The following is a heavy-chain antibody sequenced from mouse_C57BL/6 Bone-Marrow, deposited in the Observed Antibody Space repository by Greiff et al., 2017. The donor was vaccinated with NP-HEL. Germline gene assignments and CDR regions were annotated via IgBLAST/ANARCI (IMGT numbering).Heavy chain of an antibody. D-gene: IGHD4-1*01. Sequence: VQRVESGPGLVQPSQSLSITCTVSGFSLTSYGVHWVRQSPGKGLEWLGVIWSGGSTDYNAAFISRLGISKDNSKSQVFFKMNSLQADDTAIYYCASRTGANAMDYWGQGTSVTVSS. J-gene: IGHJ4*01. CDR1: GFSLTSYG. CDR2: IWSGGST. CDR3: ASRTGANAMDY. V-gene: IGHV2-2*01.